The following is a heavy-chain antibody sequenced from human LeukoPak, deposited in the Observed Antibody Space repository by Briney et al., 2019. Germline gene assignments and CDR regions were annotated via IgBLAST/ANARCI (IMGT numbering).Heavy chain of an antibody. CDR1: GGSISRGSYF. CDR3: ASEGYTSSWYSGYYYFDY. V-gene: IGHV4-61*02. J-gene: IGHJ4*02. Sequence: SQTLSLTCTVSGGSISRGSYFWTWIRQPPGKGLDGIGGINTSGSTNYTPSLKSRVTISVATSKNQFSLKLSSVTAAATAVFYCASEGYTSSWYSGYYYFDYWGQGTLVTVSS. CDR2: INTSGST. D-gene: IGHD6-13*01.